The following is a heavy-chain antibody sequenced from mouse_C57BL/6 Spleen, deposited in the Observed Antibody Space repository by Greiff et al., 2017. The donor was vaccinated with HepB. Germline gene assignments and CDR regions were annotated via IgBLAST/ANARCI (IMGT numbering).Heavy chain of an antibody. CDR2: IDPETGGT. Sequence: VKLVESGAELVRPGASVTLSCKASGYTFTDYEMHWVKQTPVHGLEWIGAIDPETGGTAYNQKFKGKAILTADKYSSTAYMELRSLTSEDSAVYYCTSPRLYFDYWGQGTTLTVSS. V-gene: IGHV1-15*01. J-gene: IGHJ2*01. CDR1: GYTFTDYE. CDR3: TSPRLYFDY.